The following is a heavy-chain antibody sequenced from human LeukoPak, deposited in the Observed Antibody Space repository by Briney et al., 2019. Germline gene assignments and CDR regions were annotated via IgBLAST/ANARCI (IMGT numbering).Heavy chain of an antibody. V-gene: IGHV4-4*07. Sequence: SETLSLTCSVSGGSIRSFYWSWIRQSAGKELEWIGRIYTTGTTNYNPSLKSRVTMSADTSKNQVSLKVNSVTAADTAVYYCAREVGYYYGMDVWGQGTTVTVSS. D-gene: IGHD1-26*01. CDR2: IYTTGTT. CDR3: AREVGYYYGMDV. CDR1: GGSIRSFY. J-gene: IGHJ6*02.